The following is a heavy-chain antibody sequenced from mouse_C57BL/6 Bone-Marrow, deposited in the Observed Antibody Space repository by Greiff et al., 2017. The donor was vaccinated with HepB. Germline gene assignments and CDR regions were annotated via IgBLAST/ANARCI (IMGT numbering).Heavy chain of an antibody. Sequence: EVMLVESGGGLVQPGGSMKLSCAASGFTFSDAWMDWVRQSPEKGLEWVAEIRNKANNHATYYAESVKGRFTISRDDSKSCVYLQMNSLRAEDAGIYYCTSVHYYSSSSWFAYWGQGTLVTVSA. CDR1: GFTFSDAW. CDR3: TSVHYYSSSSWFAY. D-gene: IGHD1-1*01. CDR2: IRNKANNHAT. V-gene: IGHV6-6*01. J-gene: IGHJ3*01.